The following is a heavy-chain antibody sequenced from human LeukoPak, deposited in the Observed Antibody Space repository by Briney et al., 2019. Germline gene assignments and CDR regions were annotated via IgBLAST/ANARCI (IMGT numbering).Heavy chain of an antibody. CDR3: ATYTNWVAGDV. Sequence: GGSLRLSCAVSGFTFSTYAMSWVGQAPGKGREGVGDIKKDGREKDYVDSVKGRLTISRENAKNSLYVQMDRQRAGDTAVYYCATYTNWVAGDVWGQGTTVSVSS. D-gene: IGHD3-16*01. V-gene: IGHV3-7*01. CDR2: IKKDGREK. CDR1: GFTFSTYA. J-gene: IGHJ6*02.